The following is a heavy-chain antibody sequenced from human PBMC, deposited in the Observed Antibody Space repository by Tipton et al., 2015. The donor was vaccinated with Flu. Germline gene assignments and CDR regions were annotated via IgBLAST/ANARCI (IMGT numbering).Heavy chain of an antibody. CDR1: GYTFTSYG. CDR2: ISAYNGNT. V-gene: IGHV1-18*01. J-gene: IGHJ4*02. Sequence: QVQLVQSGAEVKKPGASVKVSCKASGYTFTSYGISWVRQAPGQGLEWMGWISAYNGNTNYAQKLQDRVTMTTDTSTSTAYMELRSLRSDDTAVYYCARDPYYYDSSGYSFDYWGQGTLVTVSS. D-gene: IGHD3-22*01. CDR3: ARDPYYYDSSGYSFDY.